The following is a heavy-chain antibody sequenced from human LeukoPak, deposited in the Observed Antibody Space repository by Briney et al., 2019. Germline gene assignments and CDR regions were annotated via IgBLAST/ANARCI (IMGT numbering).Heavy chain of an antibody. CDR3: ARYGSADSPPFDY. CDR2: IRYDGSNK. V-gene: IGHV3-30*02. D-gene: IGHD3-22*01. Sequence: GGSLRLSCAASGFTFSSYGMHWVRQDPGKGLEWVAFIRYDGSNKYYADSVKGRFTISRDNSKNPLYLQMNSLSSEDTAVYYCARYGSADSPPFDYWGQGTLVTVSS. CDR1: GFTFSSYG. J-gene: IGHJ4*02.